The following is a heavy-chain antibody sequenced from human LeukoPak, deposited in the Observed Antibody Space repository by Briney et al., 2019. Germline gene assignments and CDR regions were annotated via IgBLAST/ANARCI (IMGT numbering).Heavy chain of an antibody. J-gene: IGHJ4*02. Sequence: QPGGSLRLSCAASGFTFSSYGLHWVRQAPGRGLEWVAVIWYDGSKKYYADSVKGRFTISRDDSKSTLYLQMNSLRVEDTAVYYCAKDHDDWGQGTLVTVSS. V-gene: IGHV3-33*06. CDR3: AKDHDD. CDR2: IWYDGSKK. CDR1: GFTFSSYG.